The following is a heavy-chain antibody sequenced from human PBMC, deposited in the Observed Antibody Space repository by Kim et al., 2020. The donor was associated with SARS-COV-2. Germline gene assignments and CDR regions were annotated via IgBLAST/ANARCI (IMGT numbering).Heavy chain of an antibody. CDR3: AKADGALSDSLDH. Sequence: GGSLRLSCAVSGFSFTTYAMSWVRQAPGKGLEWVSAVGGGSGGPTHYADAVKGRFTISRDISKNTLYLQMNSLRAEDTAVYYCAKADGALSDSLDHWGQGTLVTVSA. CDR1: GFSFTTYA. D-gene: IGHD4-17*01. J-gene: IGHJ4*02. CDR2: VGGGSGGPT. V-gene: IGHV3-23*01.